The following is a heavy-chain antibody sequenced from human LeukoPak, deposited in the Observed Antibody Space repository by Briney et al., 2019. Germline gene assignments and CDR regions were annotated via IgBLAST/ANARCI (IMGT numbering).Heavy chain of an antibody. CDR2: IYYSGST. J-gene: IGHJ6*03. V-gene: IGHV4-39*07. CDR1: GGSISSSSYY. CDR3: ARAYSSSHYYYYYMDV. Sequence: PSETLSLTCTVSGGSISSSSYYWGWIRQPPGKGLEWIGSIYYSGSTYYNPSLKSRVTISVDTSKNQFSLKLSSVTAADTAVYYCARAYSSSHYYYYYMDVWGKGTTVTVSS. D-gene: IGHD6-6*01.